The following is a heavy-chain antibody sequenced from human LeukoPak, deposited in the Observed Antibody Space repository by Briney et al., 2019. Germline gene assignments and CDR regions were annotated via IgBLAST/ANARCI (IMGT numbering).Heavy chain of an antibody. Sequence: PSETLSLTCTVSGGSISSYYWSWIRQPPGKGLEWIGYIYYSGSTNYNPSLKSRVTISVDTSKNQFSLKLSSVTAEDTAVYYCARADGYSPRDAFHIWGQGTMVTVSS. D-gene: IGHD5-24*01. CDR1: GGSISSYY. CDR2: IYYSGST. J-gene: IGHJ3*02. V-gene: IGHV4-59*01. CDR3: ARADGYSPRDAFHI.